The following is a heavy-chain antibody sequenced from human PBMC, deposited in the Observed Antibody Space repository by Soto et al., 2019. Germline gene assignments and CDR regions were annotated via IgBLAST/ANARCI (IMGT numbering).Heavy chain of an antibody. Sequence: GGSLRLSCTVSGFTVSSNYMSWVRQAPGKGLEWVSVIYSGGSTYYADSVKGRFTISRDNSKNTLYLQMNSLRAEDTAVYYCASNVGITIFGVAHYYGMDVWGQGTTVTVSS. CDR1: GFTVSSNY. CDR3: ASNVGITIFGVAHYYGMDV. D-gene: IGHD3-3*01. CDR2: IYSGGST. J-gene: IGHJ6*02. V-gene: IGHV3-53*01.